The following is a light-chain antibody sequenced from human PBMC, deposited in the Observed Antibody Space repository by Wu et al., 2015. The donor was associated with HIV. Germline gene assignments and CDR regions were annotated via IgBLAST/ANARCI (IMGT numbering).Light chain of an antibody. V-gene: IGKV3-15*01. J-gene: IGKJ4*01. CDR1: QSVANN. CDR2: GAS. Sequence: EIVMTQSPATLSVSPGERATLSCRASQSVANNLAWYQLKAGQAPRLLIYGASTRATGIPVRFSGSGSGTDFTLTISSLESEDFAVYYCQQRYNWPLTFGGGTKVEIK. CDR3: QQRYNWPLT.